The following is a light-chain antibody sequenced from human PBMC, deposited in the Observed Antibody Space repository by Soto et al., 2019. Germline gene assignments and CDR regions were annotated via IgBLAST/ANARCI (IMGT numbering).Light chain of an antibody. V-gene: IGLV2-14*01. CDR3: SSYTNINTRACV. CDR2: EVT. CDR1: SGDIGSYNR. J-gene: IGLJ1*01. Sequence: QSVLTQPASVSGSPGQSITISCTGTSGDIGSYNRVSWYQQHPGKAPKLIIYEVTDRPSGVSNRFSRSKSGNTASLNISGLQAQDQAEYYCSSYTNINTRACVFGTGTKVTVL.